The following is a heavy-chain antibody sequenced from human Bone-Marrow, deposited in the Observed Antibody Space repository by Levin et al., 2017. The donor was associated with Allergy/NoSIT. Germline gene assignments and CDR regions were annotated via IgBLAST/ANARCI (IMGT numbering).Heavy chain of an antibody. D-gene: IGHD3-10*01. CDR2: IYYSGST. CDR3: ASLSYYYGAGTHPDEDY. Sequence: PSETLSLTCSVSGASITSGDHYWSWIRQSPGKGLEWIGYIYYSGSTYYNPSLMTRITISLDPSKNHFSLKLRSVTVADTAVYYCASLSYYYGAGTHPDEDYWGQGALLIVSS. CDR1: GASITSGDHY. J-gene: IGHJ4*02. V-gene: IGHV4-30-4*01.